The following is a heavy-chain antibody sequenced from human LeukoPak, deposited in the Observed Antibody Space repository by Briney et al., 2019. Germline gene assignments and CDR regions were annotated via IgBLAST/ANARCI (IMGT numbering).Heavy chain of an antibody. CDR1: GFTFSDYY. J-gene: IGHJ4*02. D-gene: IGHD2-2*01. CDR3: AKDNAVVVPAASDY. Sequence: GGSLRLSCAASGFTFSDYYMSWIRQAPGKGLEWVSYISSSGSTIYYADSVKGRFTISRDSAKNSLYLQMNSLRAEDTAVYYCAKDNAVVVPAASDYWGQGTLVTVSS. CDR2: ISSSGSTI. V-gene: IGHV3-11*01.